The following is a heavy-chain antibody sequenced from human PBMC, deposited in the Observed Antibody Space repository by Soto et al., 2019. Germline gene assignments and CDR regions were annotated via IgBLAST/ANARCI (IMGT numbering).Heavy chain of an antibody. D-gene: IGHD3-9*01. CDR1: GGSFSGYY. J-gene: IGHJ5*02. V-gene: IGHV4-34*01. Sequence: PSETLSLTCAVYGGSFSGYYWSWIRQPPGKGLEWIGEINHSGSTNYNPSLKSRVTISVDTSKNQFSLKLSSVTAADTAVYYCAREGYFDYVKWFDPSGQRTPVTVSA. CDR3: AREGYFDYVKWFDP. CDR2: INHSGST.